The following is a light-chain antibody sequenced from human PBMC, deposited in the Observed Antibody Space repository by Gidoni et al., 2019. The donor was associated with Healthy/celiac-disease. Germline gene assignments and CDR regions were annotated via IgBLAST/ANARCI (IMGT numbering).Light chain of an antibody. CDR2: GNS. V-gene: IGLV1-40*01. Sequence: QSVLRQPPSVSGAPGQRVTISCTGSSSNIGAGYDVHWYQQLPGTAPKLLIYGNSNRPSGVPDRFSGSKSGTSASLAITGLQAEDEADYYCQFYDSSLSGWVFGGGTKLTVL. CDR3: QFYDSSLSGWV. CDR1: SSNIGAGYD. J-gene: IGLJ3*02.